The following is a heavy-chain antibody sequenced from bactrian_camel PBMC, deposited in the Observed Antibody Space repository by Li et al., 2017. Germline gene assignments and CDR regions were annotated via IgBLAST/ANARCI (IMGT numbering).Heavy chain of an antibody. CDR3: AVSRVTRLETERDWIRYGLGSSEYNY. J-gene: IGHJ4*01. V-gene: IGHV3S54*01. D-gene: IGHD1*01. Sequence: QVQLVESGGGSVQAGGSLRLSCVASGNNYSSNYMAWFRQSPGKQREGVAIIYTGTKSVYGDTTYYPDSVKGRFTISQDNAQNTVYLQMNSLTPEDTAMYYCAVSRVTRLETERDWIRYGLGSSEYNYWGQG. CDR1: GNNYSSNY. CDR2: IYTGTKSVYGDTT.